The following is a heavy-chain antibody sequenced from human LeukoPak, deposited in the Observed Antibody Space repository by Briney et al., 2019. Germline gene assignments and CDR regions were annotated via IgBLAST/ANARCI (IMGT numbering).Heavy chain of an antibody. CDR1: GGCLSGYY. CDR2: INHSGST. V-gene: IGHV4-34*01. CDR3: ARRGSSSWHVRFDY. D-gene: IGHD6-13*01. Sequence: SETLSLTCAVYGGCLSGYYWSWIRQPPGKGLEWIGEINHSGSTNYNPSLKSRVTISVDTSKNQFSLKLSSVTAADTAVYYCARRGSSSWHVRFDYWGQGTLVTVSS. J-gene: IGHJ4*02.